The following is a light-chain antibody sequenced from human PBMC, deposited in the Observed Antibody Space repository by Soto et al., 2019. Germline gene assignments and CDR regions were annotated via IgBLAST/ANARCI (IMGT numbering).Light chain of an antibody. CDR2: AAS. J-gene: IGKJ1*01. CDR1: QRISTF. Sequence: DIQMTQSPSSLSASVGDRVTITCRASQRISTFLNWYQQKPGKAPKPLIYAASTLQTGVPSRFSGSGSGTAFTLTISNLQPEDFATYYCHQTDTIPETFGQGTKVEIK. V-gene: IGKV1-39*01. CDR3: HQTDTIPET.